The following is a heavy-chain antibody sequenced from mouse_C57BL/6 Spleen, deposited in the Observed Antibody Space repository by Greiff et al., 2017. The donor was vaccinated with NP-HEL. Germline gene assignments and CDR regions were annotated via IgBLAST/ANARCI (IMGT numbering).Heavy chain of an antibody. CDR3: ARYDYDRYYCDY. CDR1: GYAFSSYW. J-gene: IGHJ2*01. D-gene: IGHD2-4*01. CDR2: IYPGDGDT. V-gene: IGHV1-80*01. Sequence: VQLQQSGAELVKPGASVKISCKASGYAFSSYWMNWVKQRPGKGLEWIGQIYPGDGDTTYNGKFKGKATLTADKSSSTAYMQLSSLTSEDSAVYFCARYDYDRYYCDYWGQGTTLTVSS.